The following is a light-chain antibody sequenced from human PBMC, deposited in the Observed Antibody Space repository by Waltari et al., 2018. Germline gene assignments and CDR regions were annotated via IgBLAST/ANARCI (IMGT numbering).Light chain of an antibody. J-gene: IGKJ1*01. V-gene: IGKV1-5*03. CDR2: KAS. CDR1: QSVSTW. Sequence: DIQMTQSPSTLSASFGDRGPITCRASQSVSTWLAWYQPKPGKAPKLLIYKASTLETGVPSRFSGSGSGTEFTLTISSLQPDDFATYYCQQYNSYPCTFGQGSKVEI. CDR3: QQYNSYPCT.